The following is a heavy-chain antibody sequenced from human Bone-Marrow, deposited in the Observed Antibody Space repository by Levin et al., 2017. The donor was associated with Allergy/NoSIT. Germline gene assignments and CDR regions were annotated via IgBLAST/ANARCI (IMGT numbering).Heavy chain of an antibody. CDR2: ISYDGSNK. D-gene: IGHD2-2*02. Sequence: LSLTCAASGFTFSSYAMHWVRQAPGKGLEWVAVISYDGSNKYYADSVKGRFTISRDNSKNTLYLQMNSLRAEDTAVYYCAREGLPATAIPKYFDYWGQGTLVTVSS. V-gene: IGHV3-30-3*01. CDR3: AREGLPATAIPKYFDY. J-gene: IGHJ4*02. CDR1: GFTFSSYA.